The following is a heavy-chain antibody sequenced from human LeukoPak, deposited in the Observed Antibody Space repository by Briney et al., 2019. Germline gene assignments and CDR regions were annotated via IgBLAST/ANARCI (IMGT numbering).Heavy chain of an antibody. D-gene: IGHD3-3*01. V-gene: IGHV4-38-2*01. CDR3: ARWDSGEWFHDAFDI. CDR1: GYSISSGYC. CDR2: IYHSGST. Sequence: SETLSLTCGVSGYSISSGYCWGWIRQPPGKGLEWIGSIYHSGSTYYNPSLKSRVTISADTSKNQFSLKLRSVTAADTALYYCARWDSGEWFHDAFDIWGQGTRVTVSS. J-gene: IGHJ3*02.